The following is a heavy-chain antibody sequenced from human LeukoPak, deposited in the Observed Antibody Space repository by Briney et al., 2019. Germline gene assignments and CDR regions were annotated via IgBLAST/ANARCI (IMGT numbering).Heavy chain of an antibody. CDR1: GFTFSSYA. D-gene: IGHD1-26*01. CDR2: ISGGGGRT. CDR3: AKDLRSSADSKMGAAAY. J-gene: IGHJ4*02. Sequence: PGGALRLSCAASGFTFSSYAMTSVRDPPGRGVWWVSPISGGGGRTYYADSVKGRFTISRDDSKNTLYLQMNSLRAEDTAVYYCAKDLRSSADSKMGAAAYWGQGTLVTVSS. V-gene: IGHV3-23*01.